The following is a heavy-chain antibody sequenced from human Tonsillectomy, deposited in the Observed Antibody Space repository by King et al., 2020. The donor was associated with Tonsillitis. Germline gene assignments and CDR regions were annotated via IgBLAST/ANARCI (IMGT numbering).Heavy chain of an antibody. J-gene: IGHJ4*02. V-gene: IGHV1-69*02. D-gene: IGHD2-21*02. CDR3: VRVIGDPNYFDS. Sequence: QLVQSGAEMKKPGSSVKVSCKASGCTLSSYTITWVRQAPGHGLEWMGRIIPFLSRANYAQKFQGRVTFTADTSTRTAYMELTSLRPDDTAVYYCVRVIGDPNYFDSWGQGTLITVSS. CDR1: GCTLSSYT. CDR2: IIPFLSRA.